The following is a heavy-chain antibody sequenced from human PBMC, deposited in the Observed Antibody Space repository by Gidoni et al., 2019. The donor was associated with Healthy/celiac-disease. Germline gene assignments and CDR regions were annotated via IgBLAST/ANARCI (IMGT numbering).Heavy chain of an antibody. V-gene: IGHV5-10-1*03. J-gene: IGHJ4*02. Sequence: EVQLLQSGAAVKKPGASPRISCKGSGSSFTSYWISWVRQLPGKGLEWMGRIDPSDSYTSYNPSFQGHVTISADKSNSTAYLQWSSLKASDTAMYYCARQGTTVNLSYNYGGQGTLVTVSS. D-gene: IGHD4-4*01. CDR1: GSSFTSYW. CDR3: ARQGTTVNLSYNY. CDR2: IDPSDSYT.